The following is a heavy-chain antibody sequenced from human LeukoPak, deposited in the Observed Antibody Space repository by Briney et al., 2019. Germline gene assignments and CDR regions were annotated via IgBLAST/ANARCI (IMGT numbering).Heavy chain of an antibody. Sequence: ASVKVSCKASGGTFSSYAISWVRQAPGQGLEWMGRIIPILGIANYAQKFQGRVTITADKSTSTAYMELSSLRSEDTAVYYCAAYYYDSSGYYKRPLDYWGQGTLVTVFS. CDR2: IIPILGIA. CDR3: AAYYYDSSGYYKRPLDY. D-gene: IGHD3-22*01. V-gene: IGHV1-69*04. J-gene: IGHJ4*02. CDR1: GGTFSSYA.